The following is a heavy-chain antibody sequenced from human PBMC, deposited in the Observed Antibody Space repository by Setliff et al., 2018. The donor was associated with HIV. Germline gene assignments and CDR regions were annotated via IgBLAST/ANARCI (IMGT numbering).Heavy chain of an antibody. Sequence: SETLSLTCSVSGASISSNSYYWGWIRQPPGKGLEWVGSIYYNGSTVSNPSLKSRVTILMDLSRNQLSLHLASVTTADAAVYFCAPGEGVASTYYHDWGQGTQVTVSS. CDR2: IYYNGST. D-gene: IGHD3-10*01. CDR1: GASISSNSYY. CDR3: APGEGVASTYYHD. V-gene: IGHV4-39*07. J-gene: IGHJ4*01.